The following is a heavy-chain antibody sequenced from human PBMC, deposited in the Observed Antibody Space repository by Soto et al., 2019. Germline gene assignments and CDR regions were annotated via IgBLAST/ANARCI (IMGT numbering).Heavy chain of an antibody. D-gene: IGHD6-13*01. V-gene: IGHV4-59*01. CDR1: GGSISSYY. CDR2: IYYSGST. CDR3: AIISPAAAGTDYYYGMDV. J-gene: IGHJ6*02. Sequence: SETLSLTCTVSGGSISSYYWSWIRQPPGKGLEWIGYIYYSGSTNYNPSLKGRVTISVDTSKNQFSLKLSSVTAADTAVYYCAIISPAAAGTDYYYGMDVWGQGTTVTVSS.